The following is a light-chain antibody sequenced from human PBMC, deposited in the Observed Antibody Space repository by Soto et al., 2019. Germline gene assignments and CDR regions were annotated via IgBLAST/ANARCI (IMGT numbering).Light chain of an antibody. CDR1: SSDVGGYNY. J-gene: IGLJ1*01. Sequence: QSVLAQPASVSGSPGQSITISCTGTSSDVGGYNYVSWYQQHPGKAPKLMIYDVSNRPSGVSNRFSGSESGNTASLTISGLQAGDEADYYCSSYTSSFYVFGTGTKVTVL. CDR3: SSYTSSFYV. V-gene: IGLV2-14*01. CDR2: DVS.